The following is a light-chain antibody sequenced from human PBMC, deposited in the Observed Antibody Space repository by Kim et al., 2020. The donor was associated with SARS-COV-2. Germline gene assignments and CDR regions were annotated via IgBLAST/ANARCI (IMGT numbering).Light chain of an antibody. V-gene: IGLV1-47*01. Sequence: QSVLTQPPSPSGTPGQRVTISCSGSSSNIGSNYVYWYQQLPGTAPQLLIYRNNQRPSGVPDRFSGSKSGTSASLAISGLRSEDEADYYCAAWDDSLSGWVFGGGTQLTVL. CDR1: SSNIGSNY. J-gene: IGLJ3*02. CDR2: RNN. CDR3: AAWDDSLSGWV.